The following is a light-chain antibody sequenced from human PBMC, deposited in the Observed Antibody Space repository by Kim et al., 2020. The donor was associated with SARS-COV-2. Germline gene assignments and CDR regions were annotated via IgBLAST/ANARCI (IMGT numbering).Light chain of an antibody. J-gene: IGLJ1*01. V-gene: IGLV3-1*01. Sequence: SYELTHPPSVSVSPGQTASITCSGDKLGDKYACWYQQKPGQSPVLVIYQDSKRPSGIPERFSGSNSGNTATLTISGTQAMDEADYYCQAWDSSTVFGTGT. CDR2: QDS. CDR3: QAWDSSTV. CDR1: KLGDKY.